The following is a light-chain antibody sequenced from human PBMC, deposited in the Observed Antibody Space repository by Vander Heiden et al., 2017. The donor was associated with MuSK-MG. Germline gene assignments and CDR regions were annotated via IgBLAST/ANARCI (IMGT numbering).Light chain of an antibody. CDR1: QSVLYSSNNMNY. CDR2: WAS. Sequence: DIVMTQSPDSLAVSLGERATINCKSGQSVLYSSNNMNYLAWYQQKLGQPPRLLIYWASTRESGVPDRFSGSGSGTDFTLTITSLQSEDVAVYYCQQDDSTPYTFGQGTKLEIK. CDR3: QQDDSTPYT. V-gene: IGKV4-1*01. J-gene: IGKJ2*01.